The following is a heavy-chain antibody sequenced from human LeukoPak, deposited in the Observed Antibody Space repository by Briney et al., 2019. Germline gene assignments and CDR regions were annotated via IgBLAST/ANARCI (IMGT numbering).Heavy chain of an antibody. Sequence: GGSLRLSCAVSGFTFTDHYMSWIRQAPGKGLEWISYISDNGGTIHYADSVKGRFTISRDNAKNSLYLQTNSLRAEDTAVYFCARGAGPLFDPWGQGTLVTVSS. V-gene: IGHV3-11*01. CDR3: ARGAGPLFDP. J-gene: IGHJ5*02. CDR2: ISDNGGTI. CDR1: GFTFTDHY.